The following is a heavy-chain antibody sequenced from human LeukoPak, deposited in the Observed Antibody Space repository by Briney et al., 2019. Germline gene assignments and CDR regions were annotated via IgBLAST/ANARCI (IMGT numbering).Heavy chain of an antibody. Sequence: DPSETLSLTCTVSGGSISSGDYYWSWIRQPPGKGLEWIGYIYYSGSTYYNPSLKSRVTISVDTSKNQLSLKLSSVTAADTAVYYCAGVGYSGYLGYYYYYYGMDVWGQGTTVTVSS. CDR1: GGSISSGDYY. D-gene: IGHD5-12*01. CDR2: IYYSGST. J-gene: IGHJ6*02. V-gene: IGHV4-30-4*01. CDR3: AGVGYSGYLGYYYYYYGMDV.